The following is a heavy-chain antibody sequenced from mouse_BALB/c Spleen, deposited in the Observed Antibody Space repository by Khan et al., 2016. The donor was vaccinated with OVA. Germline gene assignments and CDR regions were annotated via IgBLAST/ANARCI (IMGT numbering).Heavy chain of an antibody. V-gene: IGHV1-7*01. J-gene: IGHJ3*01. CDR2: INPSTGYS. CDR1: GYTFTSYW. D-gene: IGHD2-2*01. CDR3: ARSGYGSFAY. Sequence: QVQLQQSGAELAKPGASVKMSCKASGYTFTSYWMHWVKQRPGQGLEWIGYINPSTGYSEYNQKFKDKATLTADKSSSTVYMQLSSLTSEDSAVHYCARSGYGSFAYWGQGTLVTVSA.